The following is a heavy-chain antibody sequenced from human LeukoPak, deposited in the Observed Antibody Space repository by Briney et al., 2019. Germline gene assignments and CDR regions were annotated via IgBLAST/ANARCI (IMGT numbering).Heavy chain of an antibody. CDR2: IKQDGSEK. J-gene: IGHJ4*02. CDR3: AKDGYYDILAGYSRFDY. V-gene: IGHV3-7*03. Sequence: GGSLRLSCAASGFTFSSYWMSWVRQAPGTGLEWVANIKQDGSEKYYVDSVKGRFTISRDNAKNSLFLQMNSLRAEDTAVYYCAKDGYYDILAGYSRFDYWGQGTLVTVSS. CDR1: GFTFSSYW. D-gene: IGHD3-9*01.